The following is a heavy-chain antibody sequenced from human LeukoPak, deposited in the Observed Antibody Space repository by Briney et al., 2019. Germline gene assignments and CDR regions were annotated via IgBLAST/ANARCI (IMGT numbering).Heavy chain of an antibody. CDR1: GGSISSGSYY. D-gene: IGHD5-12*01. CDR2: IYPSGTT. V-gene: IGHV4-61*02. Sequence: SQTLSLACTVSGGSISSGSYYWSWIRQPAGKGLEWIGRIYPSGTTNYNPSLKSRVTISVDTSKNQFSLKLRSVTAADTAVYYCARGQEVVAENYFDYWGQGTLVTVSS. CDR3: ARGQEVVAENYFDY. J-gene: IGHJ4*02.